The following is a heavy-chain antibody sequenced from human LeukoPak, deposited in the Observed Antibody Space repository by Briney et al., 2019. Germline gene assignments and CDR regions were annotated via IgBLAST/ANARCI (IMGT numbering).Heavy chain of an antibody. Sequence: PSQSLSLTCTFPGVSITNHDWSWIWQPPGKGLEWIGFVYYNGNFNYNPSLKSRVAMSLDTSKSQVSLKLTSVTAADTAVYYCATGGDRRKAGYWGQGTLVTVSS. D-gene: IGHD2-21*02. CDR3: ATGGDRRKAGY. CDR2: VYYNGNF. CDR1: GVSITNHD. V-gene: IGHV4-59*08. J-gene: IGHJ4*02.